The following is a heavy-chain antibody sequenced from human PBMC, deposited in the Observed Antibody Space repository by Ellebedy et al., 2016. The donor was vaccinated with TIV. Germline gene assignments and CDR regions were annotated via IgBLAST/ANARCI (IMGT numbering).Heavy chain of an antibody. V-gene: IGHV3-74*01. CDR3: AKIRQELWCGEDY. D-gene: IGHD3-10*01. CDR1: GFTFSSHW. CDR2: INSDGSST. J-gene: IGHJ4*02. Sequence: GESLKISCAASGFTFSSHWMHWVRQAPGKGLVWVSRINSDGSSTSYADSVKGRFTISRDNSKNTLYLQMNSLRVDDTAVYYCAKIRQELWCGEDYWGQGTLVTVSS.